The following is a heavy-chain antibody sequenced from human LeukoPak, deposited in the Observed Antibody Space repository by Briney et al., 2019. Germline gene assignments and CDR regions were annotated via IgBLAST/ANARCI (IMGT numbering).Heavy chain of an antibody. J-gene: IGHJ4*02. CDR2: IYYSGST. CDR1: GGSISSYY. D-gene: IGHD5-18*01. V-gene: IGHV4-59*12. CDR3: ARGAYVDTAQFGNYFDY. Sequence: SETLSLTCTVSGGSISSYYWSWIRQPPGKGLEWIGYIYYSGSTNYNPSLKSRVTISVDTSKNQFSLKLSSVTAADTAVYYCARGAYVDTAQFGNYFDYWGQGTLVPVSS.